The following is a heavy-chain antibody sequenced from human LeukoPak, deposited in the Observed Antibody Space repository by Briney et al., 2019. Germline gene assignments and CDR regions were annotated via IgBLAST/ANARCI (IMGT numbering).Heavy chain of an antibody. V-gene: IGHV3-74*01. CDR3: VVVVEPPDSDGFDV. CDR2: INADRSTT. J-gene: IGHJ3*01. D-gene: IGHD1-14*01. CDR1: GFTFGNSW. Sequence: GGSLRLSCAASGFTFGNSWVHRVRQAPGKGLVWVSLINADRSTTTYADSVKGRFTISRDNARNTLSLQMNSLTIEDTAVYYCVVVVEPPDSDGFDVWGQGTMITVSS.